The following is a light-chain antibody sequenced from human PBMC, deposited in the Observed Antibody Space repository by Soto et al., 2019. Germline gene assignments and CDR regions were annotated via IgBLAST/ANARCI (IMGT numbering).Light chain of an antibody. CDR1: SSDVGGYNY. J-gene: IGLJ3*02. CDR3: SSYTSNSRWV. V-gene: IGLV2-14*01. CDR2: EVS. Sequence: QSALTQPASVSGSPGQSITISCTGTSSDVGGYNYVSWYQHHPGKAPKLMIYEVSNRPSGVSNRFSGSKSGNTASLTISGLQAEDEADYYCSSYTSNSRWVFGGGTKLTVL.